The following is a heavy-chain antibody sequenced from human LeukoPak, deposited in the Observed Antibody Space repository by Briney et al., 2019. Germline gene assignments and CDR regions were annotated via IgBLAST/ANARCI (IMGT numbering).Heavy chain of an antibody. CDR3: ARIAAAGNFDY. J-gene: IGHJ4*02. Sequence: GSLRLSCAASGFTFSSYDMHWVRQTKGKSLEWVSAIGTAGDTYYPGSVKGRFTISRENAKNSLYLQMNSLRAGDTAVYYCARIAAAGNFDYWGQGTLVTVSS. D-gene: IGHD6-13*01. V-gene: IGHV3-13*01. CDR2: IGTAGDT. CDR1: GFTFSSYD.